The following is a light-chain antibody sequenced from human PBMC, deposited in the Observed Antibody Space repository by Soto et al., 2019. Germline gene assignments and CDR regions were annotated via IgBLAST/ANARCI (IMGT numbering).Light chain of an antibody. CDR1: QSVDSRY. J-gene: IGKJ2*01. V-gene: IGKV3-20*01. CDR2: GTS. CDR3: QQYGTAPYT. Sequence: ETVVTQSPGTLSLSPGEGATLSCRASQSVDSRYLAWYQQRPVQAPRLLIYGTSSRASGIPDRFSGSGSGTDFAITISRLEPEDFAVDYCQQYGTAPYTFGQGTTLEFK.